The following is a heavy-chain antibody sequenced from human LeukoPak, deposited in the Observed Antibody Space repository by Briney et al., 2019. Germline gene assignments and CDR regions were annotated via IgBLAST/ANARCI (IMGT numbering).Heavy chain of an antibody. CDR1: AFAFNTYW. CDR2: IRGDGTNP. Sequence: GGSLRLSCAASAFAFNTYWMHWVRQVPGKGLVWVSRIRGDGTNPIYADSVKGRFTISRDNAKNTLYLQMNSLRAEATAVYYSARDTYYAPFDPWGQGTLVTLSS. D-gene: IGHD2/OR15-2a*01. V-gene: IGHV3-74*01. CDR3: ARDTYYAPFDP. J-gene: IGHJ5*02.